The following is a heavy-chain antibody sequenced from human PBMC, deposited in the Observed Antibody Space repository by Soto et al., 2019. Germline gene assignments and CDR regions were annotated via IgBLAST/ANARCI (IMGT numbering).Heavy chain of an antibody. D-gene: IGHD3-16*01. J-gene: IGHJ2*01. CDR3: ARQDRREGHNWVYWYFDL. V-gene: IGHV4-59*08. Sequence: QVQLQESGPGLVKPSETLSLTCIVSGGSISSYYWSWIRQPPGKGLEWIGYIDNSGSTNYNSSLKRRVTISVDTTKNQFSLKLNSVTAADTAVYYCARQDRREGHNWVYWYFDLWGRGTLVTVSS. CDR1: GGSISSYY. CDR2: IDNSGST.